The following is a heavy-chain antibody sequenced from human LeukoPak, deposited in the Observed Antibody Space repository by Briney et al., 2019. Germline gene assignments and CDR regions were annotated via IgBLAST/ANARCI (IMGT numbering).Heavy chain of an antibody. CDR3: GKNWAYSPSPGFNG. CDR2: INKSGST. CDR1: GGSFNGYY. J-gene: IGHJ4*02. Sequence: SETLSLTCAVYGGSFNGYYWTWIRQPPGKGLEWIGEINKSGSTNYNPSLKSRVTMSIDTSRNQISLRLTSVTAADTAVYYCGKNWAYSPSPGFNGGGQEPLVPVSS. V-gene: IGHV4-34*01. D-gene: IGHD1-26*01.